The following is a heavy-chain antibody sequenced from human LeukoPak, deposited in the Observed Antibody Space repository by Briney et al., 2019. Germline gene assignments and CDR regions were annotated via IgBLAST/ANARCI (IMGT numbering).Heavy chain of an antibody. V-gene: IGHV3-53*01. CDR1: GLTVSSNC. CDR2: IYSGGNT. Sequence: GGSLRLSCAASGLTVSSNCMSWVRQAPGKGLEWVSFIYSGGNTYYADSVKGRFTISRDNSKNTVHLQMNSLRAEDAAMYYCARRAGDYSHPYDYWGQGTLVTVSS. CDR3: ARRAGDYSHPYDY. D-gene: IGHD3-22*01. J-gene: IGHJ4*02.